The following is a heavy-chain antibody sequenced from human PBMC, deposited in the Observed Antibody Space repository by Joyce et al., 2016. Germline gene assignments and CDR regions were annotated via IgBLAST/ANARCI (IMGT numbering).Heavy chain of an antibody. D-gene: IGHD4-17*01. CDR3: ARYGDYGTYDY. Sequence: EVQLVESGEGLVQPGGSLRLSCAASGFTFSTYAMHWVRQAPGKGLEYVSAISSNGDTAYYADSVKGRFTISRDKSKNTLYLQMGSLRAEDMAVYYCARYGDYGTYDYWGQGTLVTVSS. CDR2: ISSNGDTA. V-gene: IGHV3-64*02. J-gene: IGHJ4*02. CDR1: GFTFSTYA.